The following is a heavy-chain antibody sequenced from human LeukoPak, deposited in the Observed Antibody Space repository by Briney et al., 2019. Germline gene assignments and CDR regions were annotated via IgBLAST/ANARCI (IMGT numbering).Heavy chain of an antibody. CDR1: ASTFTGYY. D-gene: IGHD3-16*02. V-gene: IGHV1-2*02. Sequence: AAVNVSFTASASTFTGYYMHWRRQGPGQGLEWMGWINPNSGGTNYAQKFQGRVAMTRDTSISTAYMELSRLRSDDTAVYYCARGGSYRYEYYFDYWGQGTLVTVSS. CDR3: ARGGSYRYEYYFDY. CDR2: INPNSGGT. J-gene: IGHJ4*02.